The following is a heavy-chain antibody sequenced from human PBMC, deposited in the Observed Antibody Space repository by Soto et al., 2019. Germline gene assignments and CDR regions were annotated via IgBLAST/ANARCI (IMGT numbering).Heavy chain of an antibody. CDR3: ARGEKTALAYCGGDCYSGVAYYYYYMDV. J-gene: IGHJ6*03. Sequence: GGSLRLSCAASGFTFSDYYMSWIRQAPGKGLEWVSYISSSGSTIYYADSVKGRFTISRDNAKNSLYLQMNSLRAEDTAVYYCARGEKTALAYCGGDCYSGVAYYYYYMDVWGKGTTVTVSS. V-gene: IGHV3-11*01. CDR1: GFTFSDYY. D-gene: IGHD2-21*01. CDR2: ISSSGSTI.